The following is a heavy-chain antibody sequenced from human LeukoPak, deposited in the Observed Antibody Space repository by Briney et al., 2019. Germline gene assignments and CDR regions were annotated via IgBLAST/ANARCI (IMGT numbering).Heavy chain of an antibody. CDR2: ISGSGIST. J-gene: IGHJ4*02. CDR3: ARDLYGGNSFDY. V-gene: IGHV3-23*01. CDR1: GFTFSDYG. Sequence: GGSLRLSCAAAGFTFSDYGMNWVRQAPGKGLEWVSGISGSGISTYYADSVKGRFTISRDNSKNTLYLQMNSLRVEDTAVYYCARDLYGGNSFDYWGQGTLVTVSS. D-gene: IGHD4-23*01.